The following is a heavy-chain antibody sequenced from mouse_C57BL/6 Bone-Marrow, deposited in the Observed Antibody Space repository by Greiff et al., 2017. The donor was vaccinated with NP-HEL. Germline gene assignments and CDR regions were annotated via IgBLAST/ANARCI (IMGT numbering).Heavy chain of an antibody. J-gene: IGHJ2*01. Sequence: VMLVESGPGLVQPSQSLSITCTVSGFSLTSYGVHWVRQSPGKGLEWLGVIWRGGSTDYNAAFMSRLSITKDNSKSQVFFKMNSLQADDTAIYDCAQGGDLLGRLDYWGQGTTLTVSS. V-gene: IGHV2-5*01. CDR2: IWRGGST. CDR3: AQGGDLLGRLDY. CDR1: GFSLTSYG. D-gene: IGHD1-1*01.